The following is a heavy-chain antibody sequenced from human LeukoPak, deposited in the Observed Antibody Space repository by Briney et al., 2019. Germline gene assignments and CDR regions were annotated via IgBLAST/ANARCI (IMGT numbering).Heavy chain of an antibody. V-gene: IGHV3-21*01. CDR3: ARGGTMIVVVYFDY. CDR2: ISSSSSYI. J-gene: IGHJ4*02. CDR1: GFTFSRYG. Sequence: PGGSLRLSCAASGFTFSRYGMHWVRQAPGKGLEWVSSISSSSSYIYYADSVKGRFTISRDNAKNSLYLQMNSLRAEDTAVYYCARGGTMIVVVYFDYWGQGTLVTVSS. D-gene: IGHD3-22*01.